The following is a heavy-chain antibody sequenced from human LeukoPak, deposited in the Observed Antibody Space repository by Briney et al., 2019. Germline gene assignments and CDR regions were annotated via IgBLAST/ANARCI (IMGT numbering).Heavy chain of an antibody. J-gene: IGHJ4*02. CDR2: IYYSGST. CDR1: GGSVSSGSYY. V-gene: IGHV4-30-4*01. D-gene: IGHD5-24*01. Sequence: SETLSLTCTVSGGSVSSGSYYWSWIRQPPGKGLEWIGYIYYSGSTYYNPSLKSRVTISVDTSKNQFSLKLSSVTAADTAVYYCARDRGGYNRNFDYWGQGTLVTVSS. CDR3: ARDRGGYNRNFDY.